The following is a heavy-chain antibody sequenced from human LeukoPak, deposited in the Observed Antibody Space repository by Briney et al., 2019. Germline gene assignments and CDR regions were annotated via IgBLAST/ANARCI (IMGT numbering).Heavy chain of an antibody. D-gene: IGHD6-13*01. Sequence: SVKVSCKASGGTFSSYAISWVRQAPGQGLEWMGGIIPIFGTANYAQKFQGRVTITADESTSTAYMELSSLRSEDTAVYYCASSAGTSSGTFDYWGQGTLVTVSS. V-gene: IGHV1-69*13. J-gene: IGHJ4*02. CDR1: GGTFSSYA. CDR2: IIPIFGTA. CDR3: ASSAGTSSGTFDY.